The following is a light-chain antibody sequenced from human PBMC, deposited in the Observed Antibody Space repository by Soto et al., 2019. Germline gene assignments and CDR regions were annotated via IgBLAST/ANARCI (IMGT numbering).Light chain of an antibody. J-gene: IGLJ2*01. Sequence: QSALTQPASVSGSPGQSITISCTETSSDVGGYNLVSWYQQHPGEAPKLMIYEVSNRPSGVSNRFSGSKSGNTASLTISGLQADDEGDYYCSSYTSSSFVVFGGGTKLTVL. CDR3: SSYTSSSFVV. CDR1: SSDVGGYNL. CDR2: EVS. V-gene: IGLV2-14*01.